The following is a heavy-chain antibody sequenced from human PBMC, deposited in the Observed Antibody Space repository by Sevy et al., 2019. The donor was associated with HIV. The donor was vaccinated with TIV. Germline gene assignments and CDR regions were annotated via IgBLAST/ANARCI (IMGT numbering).Heavy chain of an antibody. Sequence: GGSLRLSCAASGFTFSSASMNWVRQAPGKGLEWVSSITSSSSHMYYVDSLRGRFIISRDNAKNSLYLQMNSLTAEDTAVYYCVKDLFDAFGIWGQGTMVTVSS. CDR3: VKDLFDAFGI. V-gene: IGHV3-21*01. CDR1: GFTFSSAS. D-gene: IGHD3-10*02. CDR2: ITSSSSHM. J-gene: IGHJ3*02.